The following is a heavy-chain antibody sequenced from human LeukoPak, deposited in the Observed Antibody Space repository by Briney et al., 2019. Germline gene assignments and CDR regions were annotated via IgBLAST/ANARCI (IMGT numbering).Heavy chain of an antibody. V-gene: IGHV3-23*01. Sequence: PGGSLRLSCAASGFTFSSYAMSWVRQAPGKGLEWVSAISGSGGSTYYADSVKGRSTISRDNSKNTVYLQMDSLRAEDTALYYCARGDYHYYGMDVWGQGTTVTVSS. CDR3: ARGDYHYYGMDV. J-gene: IGHJ6*02. CDR1: GFTFSSYA. CDR2: ISGSGGST.